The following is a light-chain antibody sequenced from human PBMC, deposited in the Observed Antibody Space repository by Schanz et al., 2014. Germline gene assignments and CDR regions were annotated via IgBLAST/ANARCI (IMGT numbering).Light chain of an antibody. Sequence: DIVMTQSPDSLAVSLGERATIHCRSSQSVLYRSHNKNYLAWYQQKPGQPPKLLIYWASTRESGVPDRFSGSESGTDFTLTISSLQAEDVAVYYRQQYYSNPLTFGGGTKVEIK. CDR2: WAS. CDR1: QSVLYRSHNKNY. V-gene: IGKV4-1*01. J-gene: IGKJ4*01. CDR3: QQYYSNPLT.